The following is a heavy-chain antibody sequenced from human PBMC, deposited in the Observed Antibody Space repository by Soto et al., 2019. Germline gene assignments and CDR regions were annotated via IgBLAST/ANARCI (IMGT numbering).Heavy chain of an antibody. D-gene: IGHD4-17*01. V-gene: IGHV3-23*01. CDR2: ISGGGGAT. Sequence: GGSLRLSCAASGFTFNNHAICWVRQAPGKGLECVSGISGGGGATYYADSVKGRFTISRDNSKNTLYLQMNSLRAEDTAVYYCAKDYGAGYWGQGTLVTVS. CDR3: AKDYGAGY. J-gene: IGHJ4*02. CDR1: GFTFNNHA.